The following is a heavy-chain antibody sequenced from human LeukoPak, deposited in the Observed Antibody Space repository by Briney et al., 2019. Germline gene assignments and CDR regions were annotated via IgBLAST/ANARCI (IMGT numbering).Heavy chain of an antibody. CDR2: IKEDGSEK. CDR1: GLTFSSYW. J-gene: IGHJ4*02. CDR3: ARGEYYYDGGY. Sequence: GGPLRLSCAVSGLTFSSYWMSWVRQAPGKGLEWVANIKEDGSEKYYVDSVRGRFTISRDNAKNSLFLQMNSLRAEDTAVYYCARGEYYYDGGYWGQGTLVTVSS. D-gene: IGHD3-22*01. V-gene: IGHV3-7*04.